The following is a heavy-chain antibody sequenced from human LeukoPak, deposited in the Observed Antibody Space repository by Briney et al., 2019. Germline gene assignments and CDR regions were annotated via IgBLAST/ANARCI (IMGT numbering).Heavy chain of an antibody. CDR3: AKATTASPRNFDY. CDR2: IIDSGIST. D-gene: IGHD2-21*02. CDR1: GFTFNSYA. J-gene: IGHJ4*02. Sequence: GGSLRLSCAASGFTFNSYAMTWVRQAPEKGLEWVSSIIDSGISTYYGDSVKGRFTISRDNSKNTLYLQMNSLRAEDTAVYYCAKATTASPRNFDYWGQGTLVTVSS. V-gene: IGHV3-23*01.